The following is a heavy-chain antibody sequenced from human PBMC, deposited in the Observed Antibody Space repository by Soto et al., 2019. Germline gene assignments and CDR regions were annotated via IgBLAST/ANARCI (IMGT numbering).Heavy chain of an antibody. V-gene: IGHV1-3*01. D-gene: IGHD3-3*01. CDR3: ARVPEITIFGVVIAPYFDY. J-gene: IGHJ4*02. CDR1: GYTFTSYA. Sequence: ASVKVSCKASGYTFTSYAMHWVRQARGQRLEWMGWINAGNGNTKYSQKFQGRVTITRDTSASTAYMELSSLRSEDTAVYYCARVPEITIFGVVIAPYFDYWGQGTLVTVSS. CDR2: INAGNGNT.